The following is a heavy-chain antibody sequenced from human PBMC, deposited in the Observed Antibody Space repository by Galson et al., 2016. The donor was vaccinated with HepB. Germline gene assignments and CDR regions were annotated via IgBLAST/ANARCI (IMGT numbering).Heavy chain of an antibody. CDR2: ISADSGAI. Sequence: SLRLSCAGSGFTFSNYGMSWVRQAPGKGLEWVSVISADSGAIYYADSVKGRFSISRDNSMSTPFLQMNSLRAEDTAIYYCVIMIRGITVGPFDSWGQGTLVTISS. V-gene: IGHV3-23*01. J-gene: IGHJ4*02. CDR3: VIMIRGITVGPFDS. CDR1: GFTFSNYG. D-gene: IGHD3-10*01.